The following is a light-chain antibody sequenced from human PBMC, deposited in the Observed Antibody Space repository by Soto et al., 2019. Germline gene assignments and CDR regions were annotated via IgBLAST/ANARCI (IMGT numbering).Light chain of an antibody. V-gene: IGKV1-12*02. J-gene: IGKJ1*01. CDR3: QQSNGDPWT. CDR1: HDVRSW. Sequence: DIQMTQSPSSVSASVGDRVTISCRASHDVRSWLAWYQQKPGKAPNLLIYGASTLQSGVPSRFSVSGSVTDFTLTISSLQPEEFATYYCQQSNGDPWTFGQGTKVEIK. CDR2: GAS.